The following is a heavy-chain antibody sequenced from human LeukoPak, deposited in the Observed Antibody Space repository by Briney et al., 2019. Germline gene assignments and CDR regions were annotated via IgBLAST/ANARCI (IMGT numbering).Heavy chain of an antibody. J-gene: IGHJ4*02. CDR1: GASITGHY. V-gene: IGHV4-59*08. CDR3: ARHLGGGIYFDY. CDR2: IYYSGTT. D-gene: IGHD3-16*01. Sequence: SDTLSLTCTVSGASITGHYWSWIRQPPGKGLEWIGFIYYSGTTHYNPSLKSRVTISVDTSKNQFSLTLSSVTAADTAVYYCARHLGGGIYFDYWGQGTLVTVSS.